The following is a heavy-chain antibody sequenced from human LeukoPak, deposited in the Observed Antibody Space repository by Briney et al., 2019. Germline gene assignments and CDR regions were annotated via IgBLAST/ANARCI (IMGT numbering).Heavy chain of an antibody. Sequence: SVKVSCKASGDTFSNYVISWFRQAPGQGLEWMGRIIPILGIANYAQKFQGRVTITADKSTSTAYMELSSPRSEDTAVYYCARDWDDSSGYYYEGNWFDPWGQGTLVTVSS. V-gene: IGHV1-69*04. CDR3: ARDWDDSSGYYYEGNWFDP. CDR1: GDTFSNYV. D-gene: IGHD3-22*01. CDR2: IIPILGIA. J-gene: IGHJ5*02.